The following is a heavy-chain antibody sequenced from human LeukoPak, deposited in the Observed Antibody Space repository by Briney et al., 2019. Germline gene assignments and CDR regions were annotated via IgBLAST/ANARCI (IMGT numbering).Heavy chain of an antibody. D-gene: IGHD2-15*01. J-gene: IGHJ4*02. Sequence: KVSCKAFGGSFSSEAISWVRQAPGQGLEWMGGIIPIFGTAKYAQKFQGRVTITTDESTSTAYMEVSSPRSEDTAVYYCGRKAGDCGGGSCYSIDYWGQGTLVTVSS. CDR2: IIPIFGTA. CDR1: GGSFSSEA. V-gene: IGHV1-69*05. CDR3: GRKAGDCGGGSCYSIDY.